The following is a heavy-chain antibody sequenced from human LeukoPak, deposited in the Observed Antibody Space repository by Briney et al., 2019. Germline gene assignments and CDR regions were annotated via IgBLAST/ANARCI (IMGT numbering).Heavy chain of an antibody. V-gene: IGHV3-30-3*01. J-gene: IGHJ3*02. CDR3: ARRRIVGSIDDAFDI. CDR2: TSSDGNTQ. CDR1: GFTFSSYA. Sequence: GGSLRLSCAASGFTFSSYAMHWVRQAPGKGLEWAAVTSSDGNTQYYADSVEGRFTISRDNSNSTLYLQMNCLRADDTAIYYCARRRIVGSIDDAFDIWGQGTMVTLSS. D-gene: IGHD1-26*01.